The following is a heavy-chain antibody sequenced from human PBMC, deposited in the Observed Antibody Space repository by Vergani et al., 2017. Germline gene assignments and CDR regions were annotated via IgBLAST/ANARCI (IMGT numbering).Heavy chain of an antibody. D-gene: IGHD3-22*01. CDR2: ISSDGGST. CDR3: AGPQGTSAYYYGGFDY. J-gene: IGHJ4*02. CDR1: VLTFSTYA. V-gene: IGHV3-23*01. Sequence: EVQLLESGGGLVQPGGSLRLSCAASVLTFSTYAMTWVRHAPGKGLEWVSTISSDGGSTYYADSVKGRFTISRDNSKNTLSLQMNSLTAEDTAIYYCAGPQGTSAYYYGGFDYWGQGILVTVSS.